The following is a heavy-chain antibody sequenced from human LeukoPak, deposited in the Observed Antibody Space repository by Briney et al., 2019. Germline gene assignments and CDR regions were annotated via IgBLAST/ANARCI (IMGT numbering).Heavy chain of an antibody. V-gene: IGHV3-30*04. CDR2: ISYDGSNK. J-gene: IGHJ4*02. D-gene: IGHD6-13*01. Sequence: PGGSLRLSCAASGVTFSSYAMHWVRQAPGKGLEWVAVISYDGSNKYYADSVKGRFTISRDNSKNTLYLQMNSLRAEDTAVYYCARDLRGYSSSWSLDYWGQGTLVTVSS. CDR1: GVTFSSYA. CDR3: ARDLRGYSSSWSLDY.